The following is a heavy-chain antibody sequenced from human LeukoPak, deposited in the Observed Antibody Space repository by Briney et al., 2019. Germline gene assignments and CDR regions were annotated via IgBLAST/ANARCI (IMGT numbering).Heavy chain of an antibody. V-gene: IGHV1-8*03. J-gene: IGHJ3*02. CDR2: MNPNSGNT. CDR1: GYTFTSYD. CDR3: ARAPYDAFDI. Sequence: ASVKVSCKASGYTFTSYDINWVRQATGQGLERMGWMNPNSGNTSYAQKFQGRVTITRNTSISTAYMELSSLRSEDTAVYYCARAPYDAFDIWGQGTMVTVSS.